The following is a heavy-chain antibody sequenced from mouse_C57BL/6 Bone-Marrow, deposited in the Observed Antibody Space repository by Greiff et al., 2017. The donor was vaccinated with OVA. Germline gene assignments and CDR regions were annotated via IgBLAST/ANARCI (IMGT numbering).Heavy chain of an antibody. J-gene: IGHJ2*01. V-gene: IGHV5-17*01. D-gene: IGHD2-12*01. CDR2: ISSGSSTI. CDR3: ARNYYSYFDY. Sequence: EVHLVESGGGLVKPGGSLKLSCAASGFTFSDYGMHWVRQAPEKGLEWVAYISSGSSTIYYAATVKGRFTIYRDKAKNTLLLQMTSLRSEDTAMYYCARNYYSYFDYWGQGTTLTVSA. CDR1: GFTFSDYG.